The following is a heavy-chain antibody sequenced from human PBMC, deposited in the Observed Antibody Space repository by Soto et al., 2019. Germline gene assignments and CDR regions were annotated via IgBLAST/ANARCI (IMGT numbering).Heavy chain of an antibody. CDR2: ISSSSSYI. D-gene: IGHD4-4*01. J-gene: IGHJ6*02. CDR3: ARDIDGATETNIPDYYYYYGMDV. CDR1: GFTFSSYS. V-gene: IGHV3-21*01. Sequence: GGSLRLSCAASGFTFSSYSMNWVRQAPGKGLEWVSSISSSSSYIYYADSVKGRFTISRDNAKNSLYLQMNSLRAEDTAVYYCARDIDGATETNIPDYYYYYGMDVWGQGTTVTVSS.